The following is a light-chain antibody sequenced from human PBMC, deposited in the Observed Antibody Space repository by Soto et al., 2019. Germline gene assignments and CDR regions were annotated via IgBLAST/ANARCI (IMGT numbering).Light chain of an antibody. CDR1: QSISSY. V-gene: IGKV1-39*01. CDR2: AAS. J-gene: IGKJ1*01. Sequence: IPSTRGQFWHHAYVKDWVTITCRASQSISSYLNWYQQKPGKAPKLLIYAASSLQSGVPSRFSGSGSGTDFTHTIIRLQPVDLATYDCQQSYRTPWTVGQGTKVDIK. CDR3: QQSYRTPWT.